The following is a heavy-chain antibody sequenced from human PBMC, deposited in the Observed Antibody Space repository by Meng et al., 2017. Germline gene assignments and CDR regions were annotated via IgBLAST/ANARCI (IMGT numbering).Heavy chain of an antibody. CDR2: IYYSGST. CDR1: GGSISSSSYY. D-gene: IGHD3-22*01. Sequence: QRAPQESGPGLVQPSEPPSLPCTVSGGSISSSSYYWGWIRQPPGKGLEWIGSIYYSGSTYYNPSLKSRVTISVDTSKNQFSLKLSSVTAADTAVYYCARICYDSSGYSPYNWFDPWGQGTLVTVSS. CDR3: ARICYDSSGYSPYNWFDP. V-gene: IGHV4-39*07. J-gene: IGHJ5*02.